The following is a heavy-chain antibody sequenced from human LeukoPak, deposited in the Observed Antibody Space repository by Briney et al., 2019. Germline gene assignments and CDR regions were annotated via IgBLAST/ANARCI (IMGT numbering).Heavy chain of an antibody. CDR2: IHSSGST. V-gene: IGHV4-4*07. D-gene: IGHD6-25*01. CDR1: GGSIGSYY. J-gene: IGHJ4*02. CDR3: ARVSSGGRYDY. Sequence: SETLSLTCTVSGGSIGSYYWTWIRQPAGEGLEWIGRIHSSGSTNYNPSLKSRVTMSVDTSKNQVSLKVSSVTAADTAVYYCARVSSGGRYDYWGQGTLVTVSP.